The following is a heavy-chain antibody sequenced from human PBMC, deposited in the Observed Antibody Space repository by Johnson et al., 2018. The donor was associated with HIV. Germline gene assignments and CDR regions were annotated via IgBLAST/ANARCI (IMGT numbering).Heavy chain of an antibody. CDR2: INWNGGST. D-gene: IGHD6-13*01. CDR3: AKDEEGYSSAWSAGTAFDI. Sequence: VQLVESGGGVVRPGGSLRLSCAASGFTFDDYGMSWVRQAPGKGLEWVSGINWNGGSTSYAGSVKGPFTISRDNAKNSLYLQMNSLRAEDTALYYCAKDEEGYSSAWSAGTAFDIWGQGTMVTVSS. CDR1: GFTFDDYG. J-gene: IGHJ3*02. V-gene: IGHV3-20*04.